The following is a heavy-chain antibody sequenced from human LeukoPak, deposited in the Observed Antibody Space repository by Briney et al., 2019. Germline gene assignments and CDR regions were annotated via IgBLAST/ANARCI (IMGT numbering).Heavy chain of an antibody. V-gene: IGHV3-53*01. CDR3: ARDYDYIWGSYFGY. Sequence: GGSLRLSCAASGFTVRNNYVSWVRQAPGKGLEWVSFIYSGGTTHYAGSVKDRFTISRDNPKNTVYLQMNSLRAEDTAVYYCARDYDYIWGSYFGYWGQGTLVTVSS. D-gene: IGHD3-16*01. J-gene: IGHJ4*02. CDR2: IYSGGTT. CDR1: GFTVRNNY.